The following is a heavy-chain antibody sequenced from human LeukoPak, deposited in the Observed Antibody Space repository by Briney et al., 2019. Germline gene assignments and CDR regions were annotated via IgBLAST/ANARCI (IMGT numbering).Heavy chain of an antibody. CDR1: GFTFSPYW. D-gene: IGHD6-19*01. CDR3: ARDEGWYYFDY. CDR2: ANSDGTST. J-gene: IGHJ4*02. V-gene: IGHV3-74*01. Sequence: PGGSLRLSCAASGFTFSPYWMHWVRQAPGKGLVWVSRANSDGTSTAYADSVKGRFTISRDNAKNTLYLQMNSLRADDTAVYYCARDEGWYYFDYWGQGALVTVSS.